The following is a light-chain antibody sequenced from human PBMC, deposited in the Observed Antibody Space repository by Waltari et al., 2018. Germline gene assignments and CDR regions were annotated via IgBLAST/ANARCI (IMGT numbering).Light chain of an antibody. V-gene: IGLV3-19*01. Sequence: SSELTQDPAVSVALGQTVRITCQGDHLRSYYVSWYQQKPGQAPMLVIYDKDNRPSGIPGRFAGSSTGNIASLTITGAQAEEEADYYCNSRDTRGNHFVVFGGGTKLTVL. CDR3: NSRDTRGNHFVV. CDR2: DKD. CDR1: HLRSYY. J-gene: IGLJ2*01.